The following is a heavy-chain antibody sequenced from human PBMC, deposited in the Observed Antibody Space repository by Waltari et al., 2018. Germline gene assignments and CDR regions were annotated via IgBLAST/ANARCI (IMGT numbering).Heavy chain of an antibody. D-gene: IGHD3-3*01. V-gene: IGHV1-2*06. J-gene: IGHJ3*02. CDR2: INPNSGGT. CDR1: GYTFTRPY. CDR3: ARGFVPNEAFDI. Sequence: QVQLVQSGAEVKKPGASVRVHFKSSGYTFTRPYMQWVAQAPGPGLEWKGRINPNSGGTNYAEKCQGRVTMTRDTSISTAYMELSRLRSDDTAVYYCARGFVPNEAFDIWGQGTMVTVSS.